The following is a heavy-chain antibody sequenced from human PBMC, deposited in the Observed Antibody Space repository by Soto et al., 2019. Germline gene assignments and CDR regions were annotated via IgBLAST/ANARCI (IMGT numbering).Heavy chain of an antibody. V-gene: IGHV4-59*01. J-gene: IGHJ4*02. D-gene: IGHD2-8*01. CDR2: MYYSGST. CDR3: ARVLGYCSNGVCYHGGYFDH. Sequence: SETLSLTCTVSGGSISTYYWSWIRQPPGKGLEWIGYMYYSGSTNYNPSLKSRVTISVDTSKNQFSLKLSSVTAADTAVYYCARVLGYCSNGVCYHGGYFDHWGQGTLVTVSS. CDR1: GGSISTYY.